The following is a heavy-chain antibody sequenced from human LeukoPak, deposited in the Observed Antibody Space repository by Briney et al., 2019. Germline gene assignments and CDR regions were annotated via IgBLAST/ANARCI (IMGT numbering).Heavy chain of an antibody. CDR3: AKAVLVTGFCTSTSCPSDY. J-gene: IGHJ4*02. CDR2: ISRSGDFT. D-gene: IGHD2-2*01. CDR1: GFTFSSYA. Sequence: PGGSLRLSCAASGFTFSSYAMSWVRQAPGKGLEGFSTISRSGDFTYYADSVEGRFTISRGNSKNTPYLQMNSLRAEDTALYYCAKAVLVTGFCTSTSCPSDYWGQGTLVTVSS. V-gene: IGHV3-23*01.